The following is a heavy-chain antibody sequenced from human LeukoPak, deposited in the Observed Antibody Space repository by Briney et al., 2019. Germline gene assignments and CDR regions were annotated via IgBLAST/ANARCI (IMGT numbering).Heavy chain of an antibody. Sequence: ASVKVSCKASGGTFSSYAISWVRQAPGQGLEWMGGIIPIFGTANYAQKFQGRVTITTDESTSTAYMELSSLRSEDTAVYYCASPNYDILTGSLSNKAFDIWGQGTMVTVSS. CDR1: GGTFSSYA. CDR3: ASPNYDILTGSLSNKAFDI. D-gene: IGHD3-9*01. J-gene: IGHJ3*02. CDR2: IIPIFGTA. V-gene: IGHV1-69*05.